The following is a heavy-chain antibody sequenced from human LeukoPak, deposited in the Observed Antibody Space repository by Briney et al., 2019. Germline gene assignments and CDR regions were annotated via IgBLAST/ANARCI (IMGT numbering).Heavy chain of an antibody. CDR3: AKEVYCGGDCSFDY. CDR2: ISGSGGST. J-gene: IGHJ4*02. D-gene: IGHD2-21*02. V-gene: IGHV3-23*01. Sequence: GSLRLSCAASGFTFSDYNMGWIRQAPGKGLEWVSAISGSGGSTYYADSVKGRFTISRDNSKNTLYLQMNSLRAEDTAVYYCAKEVYCGGDCSFDYWGQGTLVTVSS. CDR1: GFTFSDYN.